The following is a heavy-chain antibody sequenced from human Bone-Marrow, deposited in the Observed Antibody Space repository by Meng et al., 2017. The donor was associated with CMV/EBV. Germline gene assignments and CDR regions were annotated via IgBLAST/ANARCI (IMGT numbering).Heavy chain of an antibody. Sequence: ASVKVSCKASGYTFTGYYMHWVRQAPGQGLEWMGWINPNSGGTNYAQKFQGRVTMTRDTSISTAYMELSRLRSGDTAVYYCARDTDPAARSYYYYYGMDVWVQGTTVTVSS. CDR3: ARDTDPAARSYYYYYGMDV. V-gene: IGHV1-2*02. CDR2: INPNSGGT. CDR1: GYTFTGYY. D-gene: IGHD6-6*01. J-gene: IGHJ6*02.